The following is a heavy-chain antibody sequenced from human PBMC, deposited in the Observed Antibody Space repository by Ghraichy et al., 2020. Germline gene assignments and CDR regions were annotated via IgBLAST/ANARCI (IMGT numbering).Heavy chain of an antibody. V-gene: IGHV3-66*02. J-gene: IGHJ6*02. CDR1: GFTVSSNY. D-gene: IGHD3-3*01. CDR2: IYSGGST. Sequence: LSLTCAASGFTVSSNYMSWVRQAPGKGLEWVSVIYSGGSTYYADSVKGRFTISRDNSKNTLYLQMNSLRAEDTAVYYCASSTYYDFWSGSLDVWGQGTTVTVSS. CDR3: ASSTYYDFWSGSLDV.